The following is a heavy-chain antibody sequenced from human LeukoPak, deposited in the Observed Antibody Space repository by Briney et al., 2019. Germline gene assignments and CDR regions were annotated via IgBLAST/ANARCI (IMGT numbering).Heavy chain of an antibody. V-gene: IGHV3-23*01. CDR3: AKRRYCTSTSCHDFDY. CDR2: ISADGDST. Sequence: SGXXLRLSCAASGFTFRSYAMNWVRQAPGKGLEWVSAISADGDSTYYADSVKGRFNISRDNSKNTVYLKMDSLRPGDTAVYYCAKRRYCTSTSCHDFDYWGQGTLVTVSS. J-gene: IGHJ4*02. D-gene: IGHD2-2*01. CDR1: GFTFRSYA.